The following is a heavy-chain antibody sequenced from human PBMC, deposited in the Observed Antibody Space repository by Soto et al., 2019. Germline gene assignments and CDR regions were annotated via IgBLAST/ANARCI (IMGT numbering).Heavy chain of an antibody. J-gene: IGHJ4*02. CDR2: TNGDNVKI. D-gene: IGHD6-13*01. V-gene: IGHV1-3*01. Sequence: GSSVKVFCKASGFAFTTYSLHWVRQAPGQRLEWMAWTNGDNVKIEYSQKFQNRVTITRDTSGSTVYIELRSQRSEDTAVYYCASELAAPGNTFDYWGQGALVTVSS. CDR3: ASELAAPGNTFDY. CDR1: GFAFTTYS.